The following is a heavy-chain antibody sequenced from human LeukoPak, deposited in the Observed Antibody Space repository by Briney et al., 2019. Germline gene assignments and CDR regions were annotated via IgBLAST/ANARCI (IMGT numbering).Heavy chain of an antibody. D-gene: IGHD2-15*01. CDR2: IYRTGTT. CDR1: DTSINTYY. J-gene: IGHJ6*03. Sequence: SETLSLTCTVSDTSINTYYWSWIRQPAGKGLEWIGHIYRTGTTNYSPSLKSRVTMSIDTSKNQFSMNLRSVTAADTAVYYCARRAPTRDYYYYMDVWGKGTTVTVSS. CDR3: ARRAPTRDYYYYMDV. V-gene: IGHV4-4*07.